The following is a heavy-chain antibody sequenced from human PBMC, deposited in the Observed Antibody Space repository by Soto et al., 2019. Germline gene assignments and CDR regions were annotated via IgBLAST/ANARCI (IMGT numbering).Heavy chain of an antibody. Sequence: EVQLLESGGGLLQPGGSLRLSCAASGFTFSNYAMSWVRQAPGKGLEWVSIISGNGRSTYYAASVQGRFSVSRDNSKNTLYVQMNSLRAEDTATYYSAKIEYASSWYYYGMDVWGQGTTVTVSS. CDR2: ISGNGRST. V-gene: IGHV3-23*01. CDR1: GFTFSNYA. J-gene: IGHJ6*02. D-gene: IGHD6-13*01. CDR3: AKIEYASSWYYYGMDV.